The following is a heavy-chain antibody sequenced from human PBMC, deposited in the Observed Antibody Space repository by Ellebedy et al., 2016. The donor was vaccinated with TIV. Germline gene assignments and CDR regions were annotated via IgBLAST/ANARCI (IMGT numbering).Heavy chain of an antibody. CDR2: INSDSGRT. Sequence: PGGSLRLSCAASGFTFSTYGMTWVRQAPGKGLEWVALINSDSGRTYYADSVKGRFTISRDNSKNTLYLQMNSLRAEDTAVYYCAKEDSSGWYRWYFQHWGQGTLVTVSS. CDR3: AKEDSSGWYRWYFQH. V-gene: IGHV3-NL1*01. J-gene: IGHJ1*01. D-gene: IGHD6-19*01. CDR1: GFTFSTYG.